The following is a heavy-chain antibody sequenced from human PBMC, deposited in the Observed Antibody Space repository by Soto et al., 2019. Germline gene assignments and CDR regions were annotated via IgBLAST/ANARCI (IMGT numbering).Heavy chain of an antibody. D-gene: IGHD3-16*01. J-gene: IGHJ4*02. V-gene: IGHV3-15*01. CDR1: GFIFSNAL. CDR3: TRDYDFDS. CDR2: IKSKADRGTT. Sequence: EVQLVESGGGLVKPGGSLRLSCTVSGFIFSNALMSWVRQAPGKGLEWVGRIKSKADRGTTDYAAPVKGRFIISRNDSKDTLYLQMNGLKTEDTAVYYCTRDYDFDSCGQGTLVTVSS.